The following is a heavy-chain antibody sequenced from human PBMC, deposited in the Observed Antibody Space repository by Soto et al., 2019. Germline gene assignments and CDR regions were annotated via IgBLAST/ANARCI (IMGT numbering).Heavy chain of an antibody. CDR3: ARDHFDFWISYSLRFYYGLAV. CDR2: IYNSGCI. Sequence: SETLSLSCSVSGGSVSSGSYYWSWIRQPPGKGLEWIGYIYNSGCINYKHSLKSRVTISVDRSKNQFSLRLGSVTAADTAVYYCARDHFDFWISYSLRFYYGLAVWDQGTTVTVSS. J-gene: IGHJ6*02. D-gene: IGHD3-3*01. CDR1: GGSVSSGSYY. V-gene: IGHV4-61*01.